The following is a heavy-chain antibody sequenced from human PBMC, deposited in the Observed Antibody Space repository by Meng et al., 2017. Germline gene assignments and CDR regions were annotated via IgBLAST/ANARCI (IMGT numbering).Heavy chain of an antibody. V-gene: IGHV1-69*05. CDR1: GGTFSSYA. CDR3: ARARDRGSYSMGLDY. Sequence: SVKVSCKASGGTFSSYAISWVRQAPGQGLEWMGGIIPIFGTANYAQKFQGRVTITTDESTSTAYMELSSLRSEDTAVYYCARARDRGSYSMGLDYWGQGTLVTVSS. CDR2: IIPIFGTA. J-gene: IGHJ4*02. D-gene: IGHD1-26*01.